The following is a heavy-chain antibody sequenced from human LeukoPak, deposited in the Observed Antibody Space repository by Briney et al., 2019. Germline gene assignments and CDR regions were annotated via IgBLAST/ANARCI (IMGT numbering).Heavy chain of an antibody. V-gene: IGHV3-9*01. CDR1: GFTFDDYA. D-gene: IGHD5-18*01. Sequence: GRSLRLSCAASGFTFDDYAMHWVRQAPGKGLEWVSGISWNSGSIGYADSVKGRFTISRDNAKNSLYLQMNCLRAEDTALYYCAKGKGTWIQLWTFDYWGQGTLGTVSS. J-gene: IGHJ4*02. CDR2: ISWNSGSI. CDR3: AKGKGTWIQLWTFDY.